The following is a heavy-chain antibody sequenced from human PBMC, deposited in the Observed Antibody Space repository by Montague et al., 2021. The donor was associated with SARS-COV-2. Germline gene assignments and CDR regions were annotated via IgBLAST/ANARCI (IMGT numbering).Heavy chain of an antibody. CDR1: GFTFRSYT. Sequence: SLRLSCAASGFTFRSYTMNWVRQAPGKGLEWVSCISSSSSYIYYADSVKGRFTIFRDNAKNSLFLQMNGLRAEDTAVYYCARDGWAHYYDSSGYEGNFDIWGQGTMVTVSP. D-gene: IGHD3-22*01. CDR2: ISSSSSYI. CDR3: ARDGWAHYYDSSGYEGNFDI. V-gene: IGHV3-21*01. J-gene: IGHJ3*02.